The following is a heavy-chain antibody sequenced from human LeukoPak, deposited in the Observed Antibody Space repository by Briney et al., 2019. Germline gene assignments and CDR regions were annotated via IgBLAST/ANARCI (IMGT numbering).Heavy chain of an antibody. D-gene: IGHD4-17*01. Sequence: PGGSLRLSCGASGFTFSDYYMSWIRQAPGKGLEWVSYISSSGSTIYYADSVKGRFTISRDNAKNSLYLQMSSLRAEDTAVYYCARGPTTVTSPHFDYWGQGTLVTVSS. V-gene: IGHV3-11*01. J-gene: IGHJ4*02. CDR3: ARGPTTVTSPHFDY. CDR2: ISSSGSTI. CDR1: GFTFSDYY.